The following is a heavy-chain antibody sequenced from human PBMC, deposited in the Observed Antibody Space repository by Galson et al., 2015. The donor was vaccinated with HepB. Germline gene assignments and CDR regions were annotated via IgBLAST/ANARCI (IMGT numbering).Heavy chain of an antibody. V-gene: IGHV3-11*01. CDR1: GFTFSDYY. J-gene: IGHJ4*02. D-gene: IGHD3-22*01. CDR2: ISSSGSTI. Sequence: SLRLSCAASGFTFSDYYMSWIRQAPGKGLEWVSYISSSGSTIYYADSVKGRFTISRDNAKNSLYLQMNSLRAEDTAVYYCASHRPYYYDSSGYPFDYWGQGTLVTVSS. CDR3: ASHRPYYYDSSGYPFDY.